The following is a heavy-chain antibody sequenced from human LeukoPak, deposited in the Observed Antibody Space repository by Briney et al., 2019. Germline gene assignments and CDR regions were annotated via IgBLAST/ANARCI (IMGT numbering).Heavy chain of an antibody. D-gene: IGHD1-1*01. V-gene: IGHV1-2*06. CDR3: ARDGRYNWNVFYYYGMDV. CDR2: LKPNSGGT. CDR1: GYTLTGYY. Sequence: ASVKVSCKASGYTLTGYYIHWVRQAPGQGLEWMARLKPNSGGTNNAQKFQGRVTMTRDTSISTAYMELSRLTSDDTAVYYCARDGRYNWNVFYYYGMDVWGQGTTVTVSS. J-gene: IGHJ6*02.